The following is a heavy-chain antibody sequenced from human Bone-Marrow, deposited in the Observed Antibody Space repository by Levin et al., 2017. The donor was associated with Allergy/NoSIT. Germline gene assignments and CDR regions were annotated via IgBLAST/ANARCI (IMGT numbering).Heavy chain of an antibody. J-gene: IGHJ4*02. CDR3: VKWDGFGDH. CDR1: GFTFSSNS. CDR2: ISSSGDKT. V-gene: IGHV3-23*01. Sequence: GESLKISCEASGFTFSSNSMTWVRQAPGKGLEWVSGISSSGDKTWYADSVKGRFTISRDNSKNTLSLHMSGLRAEDTAVYHCVKWDGFGDHWGQGALVTVSS. D-gene: IGHD5-24*01.